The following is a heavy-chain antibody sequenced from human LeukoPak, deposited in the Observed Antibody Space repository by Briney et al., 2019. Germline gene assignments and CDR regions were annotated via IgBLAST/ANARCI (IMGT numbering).Heavy chain of an antibody. V-gene: IGHV1-8*01. CDR3: ARGRGTGITIFGVAPNWFDP. CDR1: GYTFTSYD. J-gene: IGHJ5*02. CDR2: MNPNSGNT. Sequence: ASVKVSCKASGYTFTSYDINWVRQAPGQGLEWMGWMNPNSGNTGYAQKFQGRVTMTRNTSISTAYMELSSLRSEDTAVYYCARGRGTGITIFGVAPNWFDPWGQGTLVTVSS. D-gene: IGHD3-3*01.